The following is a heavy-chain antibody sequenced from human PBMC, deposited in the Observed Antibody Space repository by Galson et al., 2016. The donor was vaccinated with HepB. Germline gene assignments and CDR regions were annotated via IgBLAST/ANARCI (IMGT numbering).Heavy chain of an antibody. D-gene: IGHD1-26*01. CDR3: ARVNWEDAFDI. V-gene: IGHV3-48*04. CDR2: ISSSSSTI. Sequence: SLRLSCAASGFTFSTYSMNWVRQAPGKGLECVSYISSSSSTIYYADSVKGRFTISRDNAENSLYLQMNSLRAEDTAVYYCARVNWEDAFDIWGQGTMVTVSS. J-gene: IGHJ3*02. CDR1: GFTFSTYS.